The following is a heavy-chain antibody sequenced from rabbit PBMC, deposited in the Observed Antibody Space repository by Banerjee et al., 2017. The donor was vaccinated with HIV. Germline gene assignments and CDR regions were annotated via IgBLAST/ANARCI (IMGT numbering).Heavy chain of an antibody. CDR3: ARWGSGWSLSL. D-gene: IGHD1-1*01. Sequence: QSLEESGGDLVKPGASLTLTCTASGFSFSSDYYMCWVRQAPGKGLEWIACIHAGNGGDTYYANWAKGRFTISKTSSTTVTLQMTSLTAADTATYFCARWGSGWSLSLWGQGTLVTVS. V-gene: IGHV1S40*01. J-gene: IGHJ3*01. CDR1: GFSFSSDYY. CDR2: IHAGNGGDT.